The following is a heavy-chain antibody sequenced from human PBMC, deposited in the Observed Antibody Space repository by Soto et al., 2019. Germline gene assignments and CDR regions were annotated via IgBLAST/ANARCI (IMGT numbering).Heavy chain of an antibody. D-gene: IGHD3-10*01. J-gene: IGHJ4*02. V-gene: IGHV3-74*01. Sequence: EVQLVESGGGLVQPGGSLRLSCAASGFIFSGYWMHWVRQAPGKGLVWVSRINSDGSTTSYADSVKGRFTISRDNAKNTMDLQMNSLRAEDTAVYYCARLLGGSGSFIDYWGQGTLVTGSS. CDR3: ARLLGGSGSFIDY. CDR2: INSDGSTT. CDR1: GFIFSGYW.